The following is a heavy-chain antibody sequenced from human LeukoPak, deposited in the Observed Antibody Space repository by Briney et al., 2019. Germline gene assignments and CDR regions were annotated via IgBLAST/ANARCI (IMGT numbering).Heavy chain of an antibody. J-gene: IGHJ4*02. Sequence: NPGGSLRLSCAASGFRFSDYYMSWIRQAPGKGQEWVSHISSSGSTIYYADSMKGRFTISRDNAKNSLYLQMNSLRAEDTAVYYCARALWLGEGFFDYWGQGTLVTVSS. D-gene: IGHD3-10*01. CDR3: ARALWLGEGFFDY. CDR1: GFRFSDYY. CDR2: ISSSGSTI. V-gene: IGHV3-11*04.